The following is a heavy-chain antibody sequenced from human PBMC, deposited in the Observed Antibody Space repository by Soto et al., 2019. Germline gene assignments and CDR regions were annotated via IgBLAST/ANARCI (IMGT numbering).Heavy chain of an antibody. D-gene: IGHD5-18*01. V-gene: IGHV4-31*03. J-gene: IGHJ5*02. CDR1: GGSISSGGYY. CDR3: GRVSGRDTAMANRQNNWFDP. Sequence: QVQLQESGPGLVKPSQTLSLTCTVSGGSISSGGYYWSWIRQHPGKGLEWIGHIYYSGSTYYNPSLKSRVTISVDTSKNQLSLQLSSVTAADTAVYYCGRVSGRDTAMANRQNNWFDPWGQGALVTVSS. CDR2: IYYSGST.